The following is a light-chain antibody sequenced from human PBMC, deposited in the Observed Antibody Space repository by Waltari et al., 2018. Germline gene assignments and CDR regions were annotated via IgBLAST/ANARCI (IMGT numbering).Light chain of an antibody. CDR3: QSYDTSLSGYVI. Sequence: QSVLTQPPSVSGAPGQRVTISCTGSSSNIGAGYDVHWYQQLPGTAPKLPIYANPNRPPGVPDRFSGSQSGPSASLAITGLQAEDEAEYYCQSYDTSLSGYVIFGGGTKLTVL. CDR1: SSNIGAGYD. CDR2: ANP. V-gene: IGLV1-40*01. J-gene: IGLJ2*01.